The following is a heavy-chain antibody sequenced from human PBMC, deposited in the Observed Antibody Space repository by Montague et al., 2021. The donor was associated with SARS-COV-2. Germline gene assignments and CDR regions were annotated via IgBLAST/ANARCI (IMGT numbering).Heavy chain of an antibody. CDR3: ARTTYFDLASIYYYVVDV. Sequence: SETLSLTCTVSGGSIGGTNYYWDWIRQPPGKGLDWIGSNSYSGSTYYKSSLKSRVTISVDTSKNQFSLRLSSVTAADTAVYFCARTTYFDLASIYYYVVDVWGQGTTVTVSS. CDR2: NSYSGST. CDR1: GGSIGGTNYY. D-gene: IGHD3-9*01. V-gene: IGHV4-39*07. J-gene: IGHJ6*02.